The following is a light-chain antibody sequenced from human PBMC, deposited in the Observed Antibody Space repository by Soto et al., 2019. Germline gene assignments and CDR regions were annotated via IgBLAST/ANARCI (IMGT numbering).Light chain of an antibody. J-gene: IGKJ4*01. CDR3: QQRDFWPRCP. Sequence: EIVLTQSPATLSFSPGERATLSCRASQSVGTYLAWYQQKPGQAPRLLIYDASHRATGIPARFSGSGSGTEFSLIVSSLESEDSAVYYCQQRDFWPRCPFGGGTKVDIK. CDR2: DAS. V-gene: IGKV3-11*01. CDR1: QSVGTY.